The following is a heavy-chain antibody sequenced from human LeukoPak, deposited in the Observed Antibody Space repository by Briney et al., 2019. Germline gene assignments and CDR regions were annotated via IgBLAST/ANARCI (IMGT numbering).Heavy chain of an antibody. CDR3: AELGITMIGGV. CDR1: GFTFSSYW. CDR2: IKQDGSEK. V-gene: IGHV3-7*01. Sequence: VQPGGSLRLSCAASGFTFSSYWMSWVRQAPGKVLEWGANIKQDGSEKYYVDSVKGRFTISRDNAKNSLYLQMNSLRAEDTAVYYCAELGITMIGGVWGKGTTVTISS. D-gene: IGHD3-10*02. J-gene: IGHJ6*04.